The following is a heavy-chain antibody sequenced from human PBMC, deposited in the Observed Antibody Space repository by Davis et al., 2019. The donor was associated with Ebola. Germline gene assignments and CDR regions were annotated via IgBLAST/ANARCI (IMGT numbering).Heavy chain of an antibody. J-gene: IGHJ4*02. D-gene: IGHD4-11*01. V-gene: IGHV3-30-3*01. CDR3: ARDPTVTTSYNFDY. CDR2: ISYDGSNK. Sequence: GESLKISCAASGFTFSSYAMHWVRQAPGKGLEWVAVISYDGSNKYYADSVKGRFTISRDNSKNTLYLQMNSLRAEDTAVYYCARDPTVTTSYNFDYWGQGTLVTVSS. CDR1: GFTFSSYA.